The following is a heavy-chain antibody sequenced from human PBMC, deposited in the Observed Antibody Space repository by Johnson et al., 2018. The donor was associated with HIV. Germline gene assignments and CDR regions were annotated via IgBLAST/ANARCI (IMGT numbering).Heavy chain of an antibody. D-gene: IGHD2-15*01. J-gene: IGHJ3*02. CDR1: GFTFDDYG. CDR2: ISNNGVSI. V-gene: IGHV3-20*04. Sequence: VQLVESGGGVVRPGGSLRLSCAASGFTFDDYGMSWVRQLPGKGLEWVSTISNNGVSIFYSDSVKGRFTISRDNSKNTLYLQMNSLRAEDTALYYCAREGGRDAFDIWGQGTMVTVSS. CDR3: AREGGRDAFDI.